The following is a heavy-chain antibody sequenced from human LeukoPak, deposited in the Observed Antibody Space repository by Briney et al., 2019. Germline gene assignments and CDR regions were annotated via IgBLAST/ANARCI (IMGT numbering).Heavy chain of an antibody. CDR1: GFNFNNYG. J-gene: IGHJ4*02. D-gene: IGHD2-21*02. CDR3: APADDFYFDY. V-gene: IGHV3-30*02. Sequence: QPGGSLRLSCAASGFNFNNYGMHWVRQAPGKGLEWVAYIRNDDSGRYYGDSVKGRFTISRDNSKNTLFLQMNSLRAEDTAMYYCAPADDFYFDYWGQGTLVTVSS. CDR2: IRNDDSGR.